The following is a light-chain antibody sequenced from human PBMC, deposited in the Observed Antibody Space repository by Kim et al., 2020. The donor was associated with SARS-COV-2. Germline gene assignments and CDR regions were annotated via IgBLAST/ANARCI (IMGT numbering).Light chain of an antibody. J-gene: IGKJ1*01. CDR1: QSISSN. V-gene: IGKV3-15*01. CDR2: GAS. CDR3: QQYNDSPWT. Sequence: EIVMTQSPATLSVSPGERVTLSCRASQSISSNLGWYQQKPGQAPRHLLYGASTRATGIPARLSGSGSGTEFTLTISSLQSEDFAVYCCQQYNDSPWTFGQGTKVDIK.